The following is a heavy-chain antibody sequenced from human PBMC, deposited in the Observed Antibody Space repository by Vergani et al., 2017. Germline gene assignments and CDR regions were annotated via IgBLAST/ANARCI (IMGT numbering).Heavy chain of an antibody. V-gene: IGHV4-34*01. Sequence: QVQLQQWGAGLLKPSETLSLTCAVYGGSFSGYYWSWIRQPPGKGLEWIGEINHSGSTNYNPSLKSRVTISVDPSKNQFSLKLSSVTAADTAVYYCARAXLVRGVSGVFGTRKVDNWFDPWGQGTLVTVSS. CDR2: INHSGST. D-gene: IGHD3-10*01. CDR3: ARAXLVRGVSGVFGTRKVDNWFDP. CDR1: GGSFSGYY. J-gene: IGHJ5*02.